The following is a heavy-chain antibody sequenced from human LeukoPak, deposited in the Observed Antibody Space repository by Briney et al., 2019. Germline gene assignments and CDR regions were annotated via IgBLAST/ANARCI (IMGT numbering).Heavy chain of an antibody. CDR2: LYHSDSI. D-gene: IGHD3-3*01. CDR3: ARQHDSYYYYYVDV. J-gene: IGHJ6*03. CDR1: GYSITNGYY. Sequence: SETLSLTCDVSGYSITNGYYWVWLRQPPGKRLEWIGSLYHSDSIYYNPSLKSRVTMSVDTSKNQFSLRLSFVTAADTAVYYCARQHDSYYYYYVDVWGKGTTVTVSS. V-gene: IGHV4-38-2*01.